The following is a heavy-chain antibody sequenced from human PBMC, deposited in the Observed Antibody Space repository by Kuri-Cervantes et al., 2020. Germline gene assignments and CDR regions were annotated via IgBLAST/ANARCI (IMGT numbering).Heavy chain of an antibody. CDR3: ARDPHAMVRGNLFDY. J-gene: IGHJ4*02. CDR2: ISYDGSNK. V-gene: IGHV3-30-3*01. CDR1: GFTFSSYA. Sequence: GGSLRLSCIASGFTFSSYAMHWVRQAPGKGLEWVAVISYDGSNKYYADSVKGRFTISRDNSKNTLYLQMNSLRAEDTAVYYCARDPHAMVRGNLFDYWGQGTLVTVSS. D-gene: IGHD3-10*01.